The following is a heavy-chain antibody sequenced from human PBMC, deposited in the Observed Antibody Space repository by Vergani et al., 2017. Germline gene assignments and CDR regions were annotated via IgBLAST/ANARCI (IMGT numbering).Heavy chain of an antibody. Sequence: QLQLQESGSGLVKPSQTLSLTCAVSGGSISSGGYSWSWIRQPPGKGLEWIGYIYHSGSTYYNPSLKSRVTIAVERSKNQFSLKLSSVTAADTAVYYCARGGIAVALPNWFDPWGQGTLVTVSS. CDR1: GGSISSGGYS. CDR2: IYHSGST. J-gene: IGHJ5*02. V-gene: IGHV4-30-2*01. D-gene: IGHD6-19*01. CDR3: ARGGIAVALPNWFDP.